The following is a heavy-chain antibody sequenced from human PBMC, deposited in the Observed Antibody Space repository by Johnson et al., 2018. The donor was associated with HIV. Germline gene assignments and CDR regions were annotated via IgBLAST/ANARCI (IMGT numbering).Heavy chain of an antibody. Sequence: VQLVESGGGLVQPGGSLGLSCAASGFTFSSYWMTWVRQAPGKGLEWVANINQDGTEKYYVDFVKGRFTISRDNAKNSLFLQVKSLRAEDTAVYYCARDVVSDGRYPPDAFDIWGQGTMVTVSS. V-gene: IGHV3-7*04. J-gene: IGHJ3*02. CDR1: GFTFSSYW. CDR3: ARDVVSDGRYPPDAFDI. CDR2: INQDGTEK. D-gene: IGHD3-16*02.